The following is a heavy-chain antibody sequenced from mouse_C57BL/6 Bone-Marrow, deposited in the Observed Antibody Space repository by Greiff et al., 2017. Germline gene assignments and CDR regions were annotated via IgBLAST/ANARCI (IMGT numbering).Heavy chain of an antibody. V-gene: IGHV1-69*01. CDR1: GYTFTSYW. J-gene: IGHJ2*01. Sequence: QVQLQQPGAELVMPGASVKLSCKASGYTFTSYWMHWVKQRPGQGLEWIGEIDPSDSYTNYNQKFKGKSTLTVDKSSSTAYMQLSSLTSEDSAVYYCAREVYYGYFFDYWGQGTTLTDSS. D-gene: IGHD2-2*01. CDR2: IDPSDSYT. CDR3: AREVYYGYFFDY.